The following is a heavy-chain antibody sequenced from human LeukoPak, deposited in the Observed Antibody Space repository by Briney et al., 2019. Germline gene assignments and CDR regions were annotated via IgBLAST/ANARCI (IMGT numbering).Heavy chain of an antibody. CDR1: GFTFSIYA. J-gene: IGHJ4*02. Sequence: GGSLRLSCAAPGFTFSIYAMSWVRQAPGQWLHSVSGISGSSSHTMDADSVRGRFTISRDNTRNTLYLHMNSLRAEDTALYYCAKEHDYSNAAPEWGFDSWGQGTLVTVSS. CDR3: AKEHDYSNAAPEWGFDS. CDR2: ISGSSSHT. V-gene: IGHV3-23*01. D-gene: IGHD3-3*01.